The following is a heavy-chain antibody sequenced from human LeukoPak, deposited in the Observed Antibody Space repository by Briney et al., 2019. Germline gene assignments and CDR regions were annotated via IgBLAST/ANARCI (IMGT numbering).Heavy chain of an antibody. CDR1: GFTFSSYS. V-gene: IGHV3-21*01. CDR3: ARDRSTGYSSGWATPREDY. CDR2: ISSSSSYI. D-gene: IGHD6-19*01. Sequence: GGSLRLSCAASGFTFSSYSMNWVRQAPGKVLEWVSSISSSSSYIYYADSVKGRFTISRDNAKNSLYLQMNSLRAEDTAVYYCARDRSTGYSSGWATPREDYWGQGTLVTVSS. J-gene: IGHJ4*02.